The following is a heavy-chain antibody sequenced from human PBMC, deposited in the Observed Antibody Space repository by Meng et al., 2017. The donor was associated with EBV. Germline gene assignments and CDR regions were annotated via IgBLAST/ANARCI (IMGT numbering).Heavy chain of an antibody. V-gene: IGHV2-5*02. CDR1: GFSLSTRGGG. CDR3: AHIIAARPFDY. D-gene: IGHD6-6*01. CDR2: IYWDDDK. J-gene: IGHJ4*02. Sequence: QITLKESGPTLVKPTQPLTLTCTFSGFSLSTRGGGVGWIRQPPGKALEWLALIYWDDDKRYSPSLKSRLTITKDTSKNQVVLTMTNMDPVDAATYYCAHIIAARPFDYWGQGTLVTVSS.